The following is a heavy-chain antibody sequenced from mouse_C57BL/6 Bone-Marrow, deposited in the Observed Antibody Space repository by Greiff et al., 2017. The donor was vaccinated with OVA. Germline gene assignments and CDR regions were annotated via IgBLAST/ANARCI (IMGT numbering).Heavy chain of an antibody. CDR2: IYPGSGNT. J-gene: IGHJ1*03. Sequence: QVQLKQSGPELVKPGASVKISCKASGYSFTSYYIHWVKQRPGQGLEWIGWIYPGSGNTKYNEKFKGKATLTADTSSSTAYMQLSSLTSEDSAVYYCAAWAYWYFDVWGTGTTVTVSS. V-gene: IGHV1-66*01. D-gene: IGHD4-1*01. CDR1: GYSFTSYY. CDR3: AAWAYWYFDV.